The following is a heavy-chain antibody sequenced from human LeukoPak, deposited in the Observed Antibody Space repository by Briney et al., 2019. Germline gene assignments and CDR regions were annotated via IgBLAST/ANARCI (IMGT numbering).Heavy chain of an antibody. J-gene: IGHJ4*02. CDR2: INPDSGAT. D-gene: IGHD6-13*01. CDR3: ASALNTPRSS. Sequence: ASVKVSSKASGYTFTDYYMHWVRQAPGQGLEWMGWINPDSGATRYAQKFQGRVTMTTDTTISTAYMELNRLRADDTAVYYCASALNTPRSSWGQGTLVTVSS. V-gene: IGHV1-2*02. CDR1: GYTFTDYY.